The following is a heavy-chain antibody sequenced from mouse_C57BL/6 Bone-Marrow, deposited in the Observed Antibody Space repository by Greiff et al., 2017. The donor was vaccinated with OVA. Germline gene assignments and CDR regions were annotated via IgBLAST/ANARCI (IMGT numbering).Heavy chain of an antibody. CDR2: IDPENGDT. J-gene: IGHJ2*01. Sequence: DVKLQESGAELVRPGASVKLSCTASGFNIKDDYMHWVKQRPEQGLEWIGWIDPENGDTEYASKFQGKATITADTSSNTAYLQLSSLTSEDTAVYYCTTRATVPKRGYYFDYWGQGTTLTVSS. D-gene: IGHD1-1*01. CDR1: GFNIKDDY. CDR3: TTRATVPKRGYYFDY. V-gene: IGHV14-4*01.